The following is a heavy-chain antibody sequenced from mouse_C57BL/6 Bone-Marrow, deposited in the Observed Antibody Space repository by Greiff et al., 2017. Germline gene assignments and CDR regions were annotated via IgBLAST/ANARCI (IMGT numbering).Heavy chain of an antibody. CDR2: IYPGSGST. D-gene: IGHD1-3*01. J-gene: IGHJ4*01. V-gene: IGHV1-55*01. CDR1: GYTFTSYW. Sequence: VKLQQPGAELVKPGASVKMSCKASGYTFTSYWINWVKQRPGQGLEWIGDIYPGSGSTNYNEKFKSTATLTVDTSSSTAYMQLSSLTSEDSAVYYCARSRYLYSDAMDYWGQGTSGTVSA. CDR3: ARSRYLYSDAMDY.